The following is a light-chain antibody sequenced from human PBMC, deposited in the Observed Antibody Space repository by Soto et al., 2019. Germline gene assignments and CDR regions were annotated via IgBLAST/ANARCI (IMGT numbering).Light chain of an antibody. V-gene: IGKV3-20*01. CDR1: QSVSSSY. J-gene: IGKJ5*01. Sequence: EIVLTQSPGTLSLSPGKRATLSCRASQSVSSSYLAWYQQKPGQAPRLLIYGTSSRATGIPDRFSGSGSGTDFTLTISRLEPEDFAVYYCQQYGSSPPITFGQGTRLEIK. CDR3: QQYGSSPPIT. CDR2: GTS.